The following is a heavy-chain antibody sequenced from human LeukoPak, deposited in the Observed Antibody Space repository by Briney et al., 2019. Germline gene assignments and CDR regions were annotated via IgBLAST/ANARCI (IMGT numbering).Heavy chain of an antibody. CDR3: VKDVFLGFCSGGSCSAHFDY. J-gene: IGHJ4*02. CDR1: GFTFDNYA. CDR2: ISWNSGSI. Sequence: PGRSLRLSCAASGFTFDNYAMHWVRQAPGKGLEWVSGISWNSGSIVYVDSVKGRFTVSRDNAKNPLYLQMDSLRPEDMALYYCVKDVFLGFCSGGSCSAHFDYWGQGTLVTVSS. D-gene: IGHD2-15*01. V-gene: IGHV3-9*03.